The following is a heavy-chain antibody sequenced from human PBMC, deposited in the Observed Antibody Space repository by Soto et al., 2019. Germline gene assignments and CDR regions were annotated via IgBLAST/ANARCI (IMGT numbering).Heavy chain of an antibody. Sequence: QVQLVQSGAEVKKPGSSVKVSCKTSGGTISNYAISWVRQAPGQGLEWMGGIIPLFGTTNYAQKFQGRVTITADESPRTAYMELSSLRSEDTAVYYCARGGCWRCYYSWFDPWGQGTLVTVSS. CDR2: IIPLFGTT. CDR3: ARGGCWRCYYSWFDP. V-gene: IGHV1-69*12. D-gene: IGHD3-3*01. CDR1: GGTISNYA. J-gene: IGHJ5*02.